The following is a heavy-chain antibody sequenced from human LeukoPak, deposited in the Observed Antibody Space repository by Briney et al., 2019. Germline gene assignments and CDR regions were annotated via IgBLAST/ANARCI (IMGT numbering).Heavy chain of an antibody. D-gene: IGHD3-22*01. CDR1: GGSISSGGYY. J-gene: IGHJ5*02. V-gene: IGHV4-31*03. Sequence: SETLSLTCTVSGGSISSGGYYWSWIRQHPGKGLEWIGYIYYSGSTYYNPSLKSRVTISVDTSKNQFSLKLSSVTAADTAVYYCARGGSGSRGWFDPWGQGTLVTVSS. CDR2: IYYSGST. CDR3: ARGGSGSRGWFDP.